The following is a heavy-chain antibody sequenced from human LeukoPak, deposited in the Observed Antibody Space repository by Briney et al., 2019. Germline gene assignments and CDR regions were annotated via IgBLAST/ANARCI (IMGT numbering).Heavy chain of an antibody. CDR2: INHSGST. CDR3: ARHVVVVPAASMDV. CDR1: GGSISSGGYS. J-gene: IGHJ6*03. V-gene: IGHV4-30-2*01. Sequence: SETLSLTCAVSGGSISSGGYSWSWIRQPPGKGLEWIGEINHSGSTNYNPSLKSRVTISVDTSKNQFSLKLSSVTAADTAVYYCARHVVVVPAASMDVWGKGTTVTISS. D-gene: IGHD2-2*01.